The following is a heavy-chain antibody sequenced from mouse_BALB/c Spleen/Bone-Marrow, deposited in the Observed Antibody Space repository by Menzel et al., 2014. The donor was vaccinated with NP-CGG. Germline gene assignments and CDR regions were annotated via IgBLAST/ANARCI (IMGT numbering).Heavy chain of an antibody. V-gene: IGHV1S126*01. CDR3: ARGAVAMDY. CDR2: IDPSDSET. CDR1: GYSFTSYW. Sequence: VKLQESGPQLVRPGASVKISCKASGYSFTSYWMHWVRQRPGQGLEWIGMIDPSDSETRINQKFKDKATLPVDKSSSTAYMQLSSPTLEDSAVYYWARGAVAMDYWGQGTSVTVSS. J-gene: IGHJ4*01.